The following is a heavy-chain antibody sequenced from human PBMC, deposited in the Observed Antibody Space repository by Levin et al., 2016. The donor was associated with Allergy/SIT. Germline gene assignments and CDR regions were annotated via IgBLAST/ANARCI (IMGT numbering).Heavy chain of an antibody. CDR3: ARERDWYAFDI. J-gene: IGHJ3*02. CDR2: ISSSGSTI. Sequence: LSLTCAASGFTFSSYEMNWVRQAPGKGLEWVSYISSSGSTIYYADSVKGRFTISRDNAKNSLYLQMNSLRAEDTAVYYCARERDWYAFDIWGQGTMVTVSS. V-gene: IGHV3-48*03. CDR1: GFTFSSYE. D-gene: IGHD5-24*01.